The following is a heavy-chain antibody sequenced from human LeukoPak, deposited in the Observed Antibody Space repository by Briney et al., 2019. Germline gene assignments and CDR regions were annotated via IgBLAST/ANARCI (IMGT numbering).Heavy chain of an antibody. V-gene: IGHV4-34*01. D-gene: IGHD6-6*01. CDR1: GGSFSGYY. J-gene: IGHJ6*03. CDR3: ARSVGYSSSMLAYYYYYYMDV. Sequence: SETLSLTCAVYGGSFSGYYWSWIRQPPGKGLEWIGEINHSGSTNYNPSLKSRVTISVDTSKNQFSLKLSSVTAADTAVYYCARSVGYSSSMLAYYYYYYMDVWGKGTTVTVSS. CDR2: INHSGST.